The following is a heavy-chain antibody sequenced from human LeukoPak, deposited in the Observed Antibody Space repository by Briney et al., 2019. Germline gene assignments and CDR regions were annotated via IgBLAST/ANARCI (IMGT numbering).Heavy chain of an antibody. CDR1: DASLSGLR. CDR2: MDHTGAT. CDR3: ARGSPYAWELQQS. J-gene: IGHJ5*02. D-gene: IGHD1-26*01. V-gene: IGHV4-34*01. Sequence: PSETLSLTCGVFDASLSGLRWSWIRQPPGKGLEWIGEMDHTGATTYNPSLKSRLTMSVDTSKSHFSLQLSSVTVADTGVYYCARGSPYAWELQQSWGQGTLVTVSS.